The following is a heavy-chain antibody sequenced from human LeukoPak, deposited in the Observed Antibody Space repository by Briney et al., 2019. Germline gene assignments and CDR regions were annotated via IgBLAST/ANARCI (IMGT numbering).Heavy chain of an antibody. Sequence: GASVKVSCKASGYTFTAYYMHWVRQAPGQGLEWRGRINPNSGNTNYAQKFQGRVTMTRDTSISTAYMELSRLRSDDTAVYYCASGNSISLFEWGQGTLVTVSS. CDR3: ASGNSISLFE. D-gene: IGHD6-13*01. CDR2: INPNSGNT. J-gene: IGHJ4*02. CDR1: GYTFTAYY. V-gene: IGHV1-2*06.